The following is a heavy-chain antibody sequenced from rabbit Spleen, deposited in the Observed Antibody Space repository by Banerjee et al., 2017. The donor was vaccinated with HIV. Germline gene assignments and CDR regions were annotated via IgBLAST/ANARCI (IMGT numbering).Heavy chain of an antibody. V-gene: IGHV1S45*01. Sequence: QEQLTETGGGLVKPEGSLTLTCKASSFSFSDRDVMCWVRQAPGKGLEWIACINAATGKPVYATWANGRFSISRTSSTTVTLQMTSLTAADTATYLCARDLAGAIGWNFYLWGPGTLVTVS. D-gene: IGHD4-1*01. CDR1: SFSFSDRDV. CDR3: ARDLAGAIGWNFYL. CDR2: INAATGKP. J-gene: IGHJ4*01.